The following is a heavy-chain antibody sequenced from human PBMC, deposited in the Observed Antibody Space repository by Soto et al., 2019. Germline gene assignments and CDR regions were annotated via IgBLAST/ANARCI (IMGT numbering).Heavy chain of an antibody. D-gene: IGHD2-15*01. CDR1: GFTFSNYA. CDR3: AKDVVGGYDPWSPINF. CDR2: ISGSGGSA. V-gene: IGHV3-23*01. Sequence: PGGSLRLSCVASGFTFSNYAMTWVRQAPGGGLEWVSEISGSGGSAYRADSVKGRFTISRDNSKNTLYLQMSSLRAEDTAVYYCAKDVVGGYDPWSPINFWGQGTLVTVSS. J-gene: IGHJ4*02.